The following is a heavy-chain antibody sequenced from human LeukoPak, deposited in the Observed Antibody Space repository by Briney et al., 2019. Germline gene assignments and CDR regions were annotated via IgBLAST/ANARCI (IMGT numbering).Heavy chain of an antibody. V-gene: IGHV1-18*01. CDR2: ISANNGDT. CDR1: GCTFTRYG. J-gene: IGHJ4*02. Sequence: ASVKVSCKASGCTFTRYGISWVRQAPGQGLEWMGWISANNGDTNSAQKFQGRVTMTTDTSTSTAYMELRSLRSDDTAVYYCARDFFHGHCAGLSCFLLDYWGQGSLVTVSS. CDR3: ARDFFHGHCAGLSCFLLDY. D-gene: IGHD2-15*01.